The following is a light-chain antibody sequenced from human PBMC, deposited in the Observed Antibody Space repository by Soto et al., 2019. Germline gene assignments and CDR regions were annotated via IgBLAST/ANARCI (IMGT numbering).Light chain of an antibody. CDR3: SSYTSSSTGYV. V-gene: IGLV2-14*01. J-gene: IGLJ1*01. CDR1: NSDVGGYNY. CDR2: NVS. Sequence: QSVLTQPASVSGSPGQSITISCTGTNSDVGGYNYVSWYQQHPGKAPKLMIFNVSNRPSGVSNRFSGSKSGNTASLTISGLQAEDEADYYCSSYTSSSTGYVFGTGTKVTVL.